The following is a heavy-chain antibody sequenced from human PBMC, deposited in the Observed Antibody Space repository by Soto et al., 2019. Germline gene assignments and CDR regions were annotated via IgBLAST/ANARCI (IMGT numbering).Heavy chain of an antibody. V-gene: IGHV4-59*01. CDR1: GGSISGYY. D-gene: IGHD3-22*01. CDR2: IYYRGST. J-gene: IGHJ4*02. Sequence: PSGTLSLTCTVSGGSISGYYWSWIRQPPGKGLEWIGYIYYRGSTNYNPSLKSRVTISVDTSKNQFSLKLSSVTAADTAVYYCAXGQGGHYDSSGYYSTDYWGQGTLVTVSS. CDR3: AXGQGGHYDSSGYYSTDY.